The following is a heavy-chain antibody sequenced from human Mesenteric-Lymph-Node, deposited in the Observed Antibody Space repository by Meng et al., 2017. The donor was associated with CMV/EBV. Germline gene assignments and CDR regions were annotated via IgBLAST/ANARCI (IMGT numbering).Heavy chain of an antibody. CDR3: ARPARGDDFWSAYPYFDN. CDR2: LFYSGTT. CDR1: GGSVRSPNYY. J-gene: IGHJ4*02. Sequence: SETLSLTCTVSGGSVRSPNYYWAWIRQPPGKGLEWVGSLFYSGTTYQNPSPESRVTIAIDSSKNPFSLKLRSVTAADTAVYYCARPARGDDFWSAYPYFDNWGQGTLVTVSS. D-gene: IGHD3-3*01. V-gene: IGHV4-39*01.